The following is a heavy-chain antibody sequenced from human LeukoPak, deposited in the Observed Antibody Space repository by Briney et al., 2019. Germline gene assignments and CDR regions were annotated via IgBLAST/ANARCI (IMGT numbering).Heavy chain of an antibody. D-gene: IGHD3-10*01. CDR3: ARAVGGDGSGSL. CDR1: GESFSGYY. Sequence: SDTLSLTCVVYGESFSGYYWSWIRQPPGKGLEWIGQINHSGSSDYNPSLKSRVTMSVDMSTRQISLKLSSVTAADTAVYYCARAVGGDGSGSLWGPGTLVTVSS. V-gene: IGHV4-34*01. CDR2: INHSGSS. J-gene: IGHJ4*02.